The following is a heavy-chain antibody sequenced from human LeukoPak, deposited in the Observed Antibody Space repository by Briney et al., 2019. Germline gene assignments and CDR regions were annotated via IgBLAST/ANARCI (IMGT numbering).Heavy chain of an antibody. CDR1: GGSFSGYY. D-gene: IGHD6-6*01. J-gene: IGHJ4*02. CDR3: ARLDGGRYSSSSGLDY. Sequence: SETLSLTCAVYGGSFSGYYWSWIRQPPGKGLEWIGEINHSGSTNYNPSLKSRVTISVDTSKNQFSLKLSSVTAADTAVYYCARLDGGRYSSSSGLDYWGQGTLVTVSP. CDR2: INHSGST. V-gene: IGHV4-34*01.